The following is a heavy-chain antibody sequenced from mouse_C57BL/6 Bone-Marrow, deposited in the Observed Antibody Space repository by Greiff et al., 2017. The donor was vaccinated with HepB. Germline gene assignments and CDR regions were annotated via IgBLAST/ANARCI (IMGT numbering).Heavy chain of an antibody. CDR1: GYTFTDYY. Sequence: QVHVKQSGAELVRPGASVKLSCKASGYTFTDYYINWVKQRPGQGLEWIARIYPGSGNTYYNEKFKGKATLTAEKSSSTAYMQLSSLTSEDSAVYFCARLVWGPTVVATDWYFDVWGTGTTVTVSS. V-gene: IGHV1-76*01. D-gene: IGHD1-1*01. CDR3: ARLVWGPTVVATDWYFDV. J-gene: IGHJ1*03. CDR2: IYPGSGNT.